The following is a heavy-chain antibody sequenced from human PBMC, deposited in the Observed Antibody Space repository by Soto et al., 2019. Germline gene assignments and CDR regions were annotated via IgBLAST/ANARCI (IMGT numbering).Heavy chain of an antibody. CDR3: ARVRITIFGVVIMHAFDT. Sequence: SETLSLTCTVSGGSISSYYWSWIRQPPGKGLEWIGYIYYSGSTNYNPSLKSRVTISVDTSKNQFSLKLSSVTAADTAVYYCARVRITIFGVVIMHAFDTWGQGTLVTVSS. CDR1: GGSISSYY. CDR2: IYYSGST. V-gene: IGHV4-59*01. D-gene: IGHD3-3*01. J-gene: IGHJ3*02.